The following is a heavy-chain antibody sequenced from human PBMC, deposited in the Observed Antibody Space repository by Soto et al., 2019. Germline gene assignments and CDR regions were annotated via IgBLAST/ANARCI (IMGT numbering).Heavy chain of an antibody. CDR1: GFTFSNAW. V-gene: IGHV3-15*07. Sequence: GGSLRLSCAASGFTFSNAWMNWVRQAPGKGLEWVGRIKSKTDGGTTDYAAPVKGRFTISRDDSKNTVYLQMNSLKTEDTAVYYCTTDLVEGGSGSYRYYYYYYGMDVWGQGTTVTVSS. CDR2: IKSKTDGGTT. CDR3: TTDLVEGGSGSYRYYYYYYGMDV. D-gene: IGHD3-10*01. J-gene: IGHJ6*02.